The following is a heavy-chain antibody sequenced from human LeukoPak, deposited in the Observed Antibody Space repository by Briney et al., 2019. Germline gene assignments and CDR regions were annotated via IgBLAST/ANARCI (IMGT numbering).Heavy chain of an antibody. Sequence: GGSLRLSCAASGFTFSSYWMSWVRQAPGKGLEWVANIKQDGSEKYYVDSVKGRFTISRDNAKNSLYLQMNSLRAEDTAVYYCARAAGLRFLEWLYYFDYWRQGTLVTVSS. D-gene: IGHD3-3*01. CDR2: IKQDGSEK. CDR3: ARAAGLRFLEWLYYFDY. V-gene: IGHV3-7*01. J-gene: IGHJ4*02. CDR1: GFTFSSYW.